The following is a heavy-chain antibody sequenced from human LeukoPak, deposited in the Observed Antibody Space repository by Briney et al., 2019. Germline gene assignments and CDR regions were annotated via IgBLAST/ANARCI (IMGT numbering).Heavy chain of an antibody. Sequence: SETLSLTCTVSGGSISTSSYYWSWIRQPPGKRPEWIGTIYYTGSTYYNPSLKSRVTISVDASKNQFSLILSSVTAADTAVYYCASRPGSGSRHFDYWAREPWSPSPQ. D-gene: IGHD3-10*01. CDR1: GGSISTSSYY. CDR2: IYYTGST. J-gene: IGHJ4*02. CDR3: ASRPGSGSRHFDY. V-gene: IGHV4-39*01.